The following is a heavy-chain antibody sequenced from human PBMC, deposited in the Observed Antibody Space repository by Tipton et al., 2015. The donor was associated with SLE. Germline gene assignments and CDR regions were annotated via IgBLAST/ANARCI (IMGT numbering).Heavy chain of an antibody. Sequence: LRLSCTVSGGSISSDSWSWIRQPPGKGLEWIGYIHDGGSTNYNPSLKSRVATSLDTPKNQFSLKLTSVTAADTAVYYCARGLVTWRGAIVGVDVWGQGTTVTVSS. CDR3: ARGLVTWRGAIVGVDV. CDR1: GGSISSDS. V-gene: IGHV4-59*08. CDR2: IHDGGST. J-gene: IGHJ6*02. D-gene: IGHD2-21*02.